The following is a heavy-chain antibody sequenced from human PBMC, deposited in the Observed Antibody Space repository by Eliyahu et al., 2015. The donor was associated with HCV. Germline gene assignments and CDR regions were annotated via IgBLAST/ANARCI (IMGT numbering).Heavy chain of an antibody. CDR1: GFPFNXFY. V-gene: IGHV3-30-3*01. CDR3: TRGGCSGGACSFGSNDDY. D-gene: IGHD2-15*01. CDR2: ISHDGSNK. J-gene: IGHJ4*02. Sequence: QVQLVEPGGGVVQPGRSLXLSXAASGFPFNXFYXHWVRQAPGKGLEWVAVISHDGSNKYYADSVKGRFTISRDNSKNTLFLQMNSLRVEDTALYYCTRGGCSGGACSFGSNDDYWGQGTLVTVSS.